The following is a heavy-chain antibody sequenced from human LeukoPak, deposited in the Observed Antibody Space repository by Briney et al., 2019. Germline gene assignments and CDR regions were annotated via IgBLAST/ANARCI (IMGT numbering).Heavy chain of an antibody. CDR3: ARVSWPHYGDYQACYFDY. CDR2: IYYSGST. Sequence: SETLSLTCTVSGGSISSSSYYWGWIRQPPGKGLEWIGSIYYSGSTYYNPSLKSRVTISVDTSKNQFSLKLSSVTAADTAVYYCARVSWPHYGDYQACYFDYWGQGTLVTVSS. D-gene: IGHD4-17*01. J-gene: IGHJ4*02. V-gene: IGHV4-39*07. CDR1: GGSISSSSYY.